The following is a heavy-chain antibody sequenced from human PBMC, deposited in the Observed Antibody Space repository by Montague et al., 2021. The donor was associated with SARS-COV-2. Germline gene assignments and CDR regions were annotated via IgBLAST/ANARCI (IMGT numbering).Heavy chain of an antibody. V-gene: IGHV4-34*01. CDR2: INNSGRT. Sequence: SETLSLTCAVYGGSFSGYWWTWIRQSPGKELEWIGGINNSGRTKYNPSLKSRVTISVDTSKNQFSLDLTSVTAADTAVYYCAGGDPGYWGQGTLVTVSS. J-gene: IGHJ4*02. CDR1: GGSFSGYW. CDR3: AGGDPGY.